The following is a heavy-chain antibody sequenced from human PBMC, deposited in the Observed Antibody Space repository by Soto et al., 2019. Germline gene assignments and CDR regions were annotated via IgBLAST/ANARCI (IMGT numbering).Heavy chain of an antibody. Sequence: ASVKVSCKAPGDTFTSCYLNWVRQAPGQGLEWMGVISPHGGSTKYAQKFQGRITMTRDTSRSTVYMELSSLRSDDTAIYYCARSSGGNFGIIIEGSNWFDPWGQGTLVTVSS. CDR1: GDTFTSCY. CDR3: ARSSGGNFGIIIEGSNWFDP. D-gene: IGHD3-3*01. J-gene: IGHJ5*02. V-gene: IGHV1-46*01. CDR2: ISPHGGST.